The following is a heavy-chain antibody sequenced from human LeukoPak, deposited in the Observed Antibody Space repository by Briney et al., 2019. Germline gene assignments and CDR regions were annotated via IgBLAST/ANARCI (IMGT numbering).Heavy chain of an antibody. V-gene: IGHV3-48*01. J-gene: IGHJ3*02. CDR2: ISSSSTI. D-gene: IGHD3-10*01. Sequence: GGSLRLSCAASGFTLSSYSMNWVRQAPGKGLEWVSHISSSSTIYYADSVEGRFTISRDNAKNSLYLQMNSLRAEDTAVYYCATHSGTPGGGDTFDIWGQGAMVTVSS. CDR1: GFTLSSYS. CDR3: ATHSGTPGGGDTFDI.